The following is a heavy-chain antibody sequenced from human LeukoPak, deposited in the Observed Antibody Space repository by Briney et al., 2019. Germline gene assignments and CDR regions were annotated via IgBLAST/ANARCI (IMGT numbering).Heavy chain of an antibody. CDR1: GDSVSSNSAA. CDR3: AREIEAQTTYCAFDI. CDR2: TYYRSKWFF. Sequence: SQTLSLTCAISGDSVSSNSAAWSWIRQSPSRSLEWLGRTYYRSKWFFNYEVSVRSRITINPDTSKNQFSLQLNSVTPEDTAVYFCAREIEAQTTYCAFDIWGQGTMVTVSS. J-gene: IGHJ3*02. D-gene: IGHD2-21*01. V-gene: IGHV6-1*01.